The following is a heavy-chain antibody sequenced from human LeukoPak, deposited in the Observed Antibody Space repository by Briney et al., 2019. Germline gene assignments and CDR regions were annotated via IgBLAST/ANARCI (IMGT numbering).Heavy chain of an antibody. J-gene: IGHJ2*01. CDR3: XXXXXXXXXXXXRGDWYFDL. CDR2: INENGGST. V-gene: IGHV3-23*01. Sequence: GGSLRLSCAASGFTFSTYAMSWVRQAPGKGLEWVSTINENGGSTYYADSVKGHFTISRDNSNNTLYLRMNSLRAADTALYYXXXXXXXXXXXXXRGDWYFDLWGRGTWSLSPQ. CDR1: GFTFSTYA.